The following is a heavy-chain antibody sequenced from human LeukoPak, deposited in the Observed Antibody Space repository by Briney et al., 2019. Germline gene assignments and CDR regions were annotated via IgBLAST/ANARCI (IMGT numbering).Heavy chain of an antibody. CDR2: IYYSGST. V-gene: IGHV4-39*01. CDR3: ARQPMVRGVITYYYCYMDV. D-gene: IGHD3-10*01. J-gene: IGHJ6*03. Sequence: PSETLSLTCTVSGGSISSSSYYWGWIRQPPGKGLEWIGSIYYSGSTYYNPSLKSRVTISVDTSKNQFSLKLSSVTAADTAVYYCARQPMVRGVITYYYCYMDVWGKGTTVTISS. CDR1: GGSISSSSYY.